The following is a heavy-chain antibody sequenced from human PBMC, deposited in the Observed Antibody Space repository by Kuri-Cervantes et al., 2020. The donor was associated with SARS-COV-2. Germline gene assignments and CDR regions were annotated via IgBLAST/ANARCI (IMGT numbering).Heavy chain of an antibody. CDR2: ISGSDGST. CDR3: AKVGLAQNDFWSGYYTG. V-gene: IGHV3-23*01. D-gene: IGHD3-3*01. Sequence: GGSLRLSCAASGFTFSSYAMSWVRQAPGKGLEWVSAISGSDGSTYYADSAKGRFSISRDNSKNTVYLQMNSLRVEDTAVYYCAKVGLAQNDFWSGYYTGWGQGTLVTVSS. CDR1: GFTFSSYA. J-gene: IGHJ4*02.